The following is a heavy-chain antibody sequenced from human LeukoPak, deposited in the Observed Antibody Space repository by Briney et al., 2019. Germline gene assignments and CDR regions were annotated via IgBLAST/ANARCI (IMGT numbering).Heavy chain of an antibody. CDR3: ARVWSVLGATPFGYDY. Sequence: SETLSLTCAVYGGSFSGYYWSWIRRPPGKGLEWIGEINHSGSTNYNPSLKSRVTISVDTSKNQFSLKLSSVTAADTAVYYCARVWSVLGATPFGYDYWGQGTLVTVSS. D-gene: IGHD1-26*01. J-gene: IGHJ4*02. CDR2: INHSGST. V-gene: IGHV4-34*01. CDR1: GGSFSGYY.